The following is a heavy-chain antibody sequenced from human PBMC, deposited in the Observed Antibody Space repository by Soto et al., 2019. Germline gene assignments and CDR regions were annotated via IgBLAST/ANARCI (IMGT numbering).Heavy chain of an antibody. V-gene: IGHV4-4*02. CDR2: AHHSGRT. CDR1: GGAMSSSNW. CDR3: ARSEATGIDY. D-gene: IGHD1-26*01. Sequence: QVQLQESGPGLVKPSGTLSLTCTVSGGAMSSSNWWNWVRQSPGKGLEWIGEAHHSGRTNYNPSLKSRVTISVDKSKNHFSLKLSSVTAEDTAVYYCARSEATGIDYWGQGTLVTVS. J-gene: IGHJ4*02.